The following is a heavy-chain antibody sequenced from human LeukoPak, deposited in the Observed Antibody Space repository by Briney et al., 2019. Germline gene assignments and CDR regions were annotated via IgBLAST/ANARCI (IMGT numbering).Heavy chain of an antibody. Sequence: PGGSLRLSCAASGFTFSRYSMNWVRQTPGKGLEWISYIRSSGTTIYYADSVKGRFTISRDNSKNTLFLQLNRLRAEDTATYYCAKLPTIYGVADSFDMWGQGTAVIVSS. CDR1: GFTFSRYS. CDR2: IRSSGTTI. D-gene: IGHD3-3*01. V-gene: IGHV3-48*01. J-gene: IGHJ3*02. CDR3: AKLPTIYGVADSFDM.